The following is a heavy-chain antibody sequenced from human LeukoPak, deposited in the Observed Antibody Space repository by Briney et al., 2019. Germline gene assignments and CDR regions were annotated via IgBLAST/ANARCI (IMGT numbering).Heavy chain of an antibody. CDR1: GFTFSSYS. CDR3: ARRGGFTYGMDV. V-gene: IGHV3-48*04. J-gene: IGHJ6*04. CDR2: INSGGNII. Sequence: GGSLRLSCAASGFTFSSYSMNWVRQAPGKGLEWVSYINSGGNIIYHADSVEGRFTISRDNAKNSPYLQMNSLRAEDTAIYYCARRGGFTYGMDVWGKGTTVTVSS. D-gene: IGHD2-15*01.